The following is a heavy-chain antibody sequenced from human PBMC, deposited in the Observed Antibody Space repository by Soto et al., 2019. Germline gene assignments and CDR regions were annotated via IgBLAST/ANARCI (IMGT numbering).Heavy chain of an antibody. V-gene: IGHV1-69*01. J-gene: IGHJ6*02. CDR2: IIPIFGTA. CDR3: ASLFTRAAPSYYYGIDV. Sequence: QVQLVQSGAEVKKPGSSVKVSCKASGGTFSSYAISWVRQAPGQGLEWMGGIIPIFGTANYAQKFQGRVTITADESKSTAYMELSRLRSEDTAVYYCASLFTRAAPSYYYGIDVWGQGTKVTVSS. D-gene: IGHD2-15*01. CDR1: GGTFSSYA.